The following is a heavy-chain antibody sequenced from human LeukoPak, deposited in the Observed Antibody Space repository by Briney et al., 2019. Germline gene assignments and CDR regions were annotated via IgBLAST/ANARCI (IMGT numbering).Heavy chain of an antibody. CDR1: GYTFTNYD. D-gene: IGHD2-8*01. CDR3: TRSVRNGHFDH. V-gene: IGHV1-8*01. CDR2: MNPNSGNT. J-gene: IGHJ5*02. Sequence: ASVKVSCKASGYTFTNYDINWVRQAPGQGLEWMGWMNPNSGNTGYAQKFQGRVTMTRSTSISTAYMELSSLRFEDTAVYFCTRSVRNGHFDHWGQGTLVTVSS.